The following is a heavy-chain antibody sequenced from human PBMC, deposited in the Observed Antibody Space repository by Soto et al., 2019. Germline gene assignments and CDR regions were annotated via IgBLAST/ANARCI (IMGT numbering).Heavy chain of an antibody. J-gene: IGHJ6*02. CDR1: GFTFSSYS. Sequence: GGSLRLSCAASGFTFSSYSMNWVRQAPGKGLEWVSYISSSSSTIYYADSVKGRFTISRDNARNSLYLQMNSLRAADTAVYYCARGGPNWDYYFYGMDVWGQGTTVTVSS. V-gene: IGHV3-48*01. CDR2: ISSSSSTI. CDR3: ARGGPNWDYYFYGMDV. D-gene: IGHD3-16*01.